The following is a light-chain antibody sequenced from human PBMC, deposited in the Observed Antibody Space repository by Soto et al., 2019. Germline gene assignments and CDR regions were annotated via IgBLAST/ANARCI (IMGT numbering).Light chain of an antibody. CDR3: KQRRSWHSLT. J-gene: IGKJ4*01. Sequence: EIVLTQSPVTLSLSPGERATLSCRASQSVSTYLGWYQQKPGQAPRLLIYDASTRVTGTPVRFSGSGSGTAFTLAISSLVTEDFAGCYCKQRRSWHSLTFGGGTRVAI. CDR1: QSVSTY. V-gene: IGKV3-11*01. CDR2: DAS.